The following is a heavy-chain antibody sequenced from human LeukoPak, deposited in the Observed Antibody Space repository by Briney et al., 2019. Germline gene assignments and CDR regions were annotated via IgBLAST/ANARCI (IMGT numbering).Heavy chain of an antibody. J-gene: IGHJ4*02. CDR2: IYHSGST. CDR3: ARDGSYQRVYSGYYYTYFDY. CDR1: GGSISSSNW. Sequence: PSGTLSLTCAVSGGSISSSNWLSWVRQPPGKGLEWIGEIYHSGSTNYNPSLKSRVTISVDKSKNQFSLQLSSVTAADTAVYYCARDGSYQRVYSGYYYTYFDYWGQGTLVTVSS. D-gene: IGHD3-22*01. V-gene: IGHV4-4*02.